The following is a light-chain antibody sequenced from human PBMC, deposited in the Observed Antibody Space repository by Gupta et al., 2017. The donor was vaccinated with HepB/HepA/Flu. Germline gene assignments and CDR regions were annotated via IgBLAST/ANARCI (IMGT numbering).Light chain of an antibody. CDR1: TANVVRLY. Sequence: SVLSQPPYAPATPVPRVPISCSGCTANVVRLYGYWNQQCPGRAPKLLIYRNNKRTSGVPDGFSGSKSGTSATLAIRGVGAEDEDGYYCAKGDGNLRVFGGGTKLTVL. J-gene: IGLJ3*02. V-gene: IGLV1-47*01. CDR2: RNN. CDR3: AKGDGNLRV.